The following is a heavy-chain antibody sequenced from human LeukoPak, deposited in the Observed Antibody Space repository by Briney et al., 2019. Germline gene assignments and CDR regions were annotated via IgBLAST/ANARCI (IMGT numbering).Heavy chain of an antibody. J-gene: IGHJ4*02. V-gene: IGHV4-61*02. D-gene: IGHD3-3*01. Sequence: SETLSLTCTVSGGSLSSGSDYRSWIRQSAGKGLEWIGRIYASGSTNYNPSLKSRVTISVDTSKNQFSLKLSSVTAADTAVYYCARSGYSNFDYWGQGTLVTVSS. CDR1: GGSLSSGSDY. CDR3: ARSGYSNFDY. CDR2: IYASGST.